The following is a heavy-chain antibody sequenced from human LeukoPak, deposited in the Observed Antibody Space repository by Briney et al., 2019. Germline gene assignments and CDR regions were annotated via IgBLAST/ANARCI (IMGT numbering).Heavy chain of an antibody. J-gene: IGHJ1*01. Sequence: ASVKVSCKASGYTFTGYYMHWVRQAPGQGLEWMGWINPNSGGTNYAQKFQGRVTMTRETSISPAYMELSRLRSDDTAGYYWSRDANDSSSTSCSVNSSDNWGQGTLVPVT. V-gene: IGHV1-2*02. CDR1: GYTFTGYY. CDR2: INPNSGGT. D-gene: IGHD2-2*01. CDR3: SRDANDSSSTSCSVNSSDN.